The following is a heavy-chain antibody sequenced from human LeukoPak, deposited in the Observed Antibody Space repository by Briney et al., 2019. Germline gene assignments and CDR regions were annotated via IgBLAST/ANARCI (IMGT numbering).Heavy chain of an antibody. Sequence: SETLSLTCTVSGVSITTYYWTWIRQPPGKGLEWIGYAYYSAITNYNPSLRNRVTISLDTSKNQFSLKLPSVTAADTALYYCARSDGIRGKYLLDYWGQGSLVTVSS. V-gene: IGHV4-59*08. J-gene: IGHJ4*02. D-gene: IGHD2-2*01. CDR2: AYYSAIT. CDR1: GVSITTYY. CDR3: ARSDGIRGKYLLDY.